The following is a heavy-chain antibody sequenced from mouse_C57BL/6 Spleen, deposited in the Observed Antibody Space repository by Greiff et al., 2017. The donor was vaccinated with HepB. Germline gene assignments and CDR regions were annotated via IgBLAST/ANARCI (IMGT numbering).Heavy chain of an antibody. V-gene: IGHV5-17*01. Sequence: EVQRVESGGGFVKPGGSLKLSCAASGFTFSDYGMHWVRQAPEKGLEWVAYISSGSSTIYYADTVKGRFTISRDNAKNTLFLQMTSLRSEDTAMYYCARGDIYYGNPYYAMDYWGQGTSVTVSS. J-gene: IGHJ4*01. CDR3: ARGDIYYGNPYYAMDY. CDR2: ISSGSSTI. D-gene: IGHD2-1*01. CDR1: GFTFSDYG.